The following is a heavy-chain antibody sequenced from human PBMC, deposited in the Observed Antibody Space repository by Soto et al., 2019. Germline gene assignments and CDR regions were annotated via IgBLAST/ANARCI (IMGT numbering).Heavy chain of an antibody. CDR1: GFAFDDFA. D-gene: IGHD6-25*01. Sequence: GGSLRLSCAAAGFAFDDFAMHWVRQAPGKGLEWVSGVDWNSGSTAYADSVKGRFTISRDNARNSLYLQMNSLRAEDTALYYCVKGRGSYEVKFGMDVWGQGTTVTVSS. CDR3: VKGRGSYEVKFGMDV. J-gene: IGHJ6*02. CDR2: VDWNSGST. V-gene: IGHV3-9*01.